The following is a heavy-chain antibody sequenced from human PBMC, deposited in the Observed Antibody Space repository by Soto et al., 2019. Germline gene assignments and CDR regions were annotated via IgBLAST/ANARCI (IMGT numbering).Heavy chain of an antibody. CDR1: GASFSGYY. Sequence: PXGTLSLTFAVYGASFSGYYWSWIGQPPGKGLEWIGEINHSGSTNYNPSLKSRVTISVDTSKNQFSLKLSSVTAADTAVYYCAREHTVVVTLDYWGQGTLVTVSS. D-gene: IGHD2-21*02. V-gene: IGHV4-34*01. CDR3: AREHTVVVTLDY. J-gene: IGHJ4*02. CDR2: INHSGST.